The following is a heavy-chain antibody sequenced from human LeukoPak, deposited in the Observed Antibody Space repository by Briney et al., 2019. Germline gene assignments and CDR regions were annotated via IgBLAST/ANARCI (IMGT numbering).Heavy chain of an antibody. D-gene: IGHD2-15*01. CDR1: GFTFSSYA. V-gene: IGHV3-23*01. J-gene: IGHJ4*02. CDR3: AKAPGYCSGGTCYDD. CDR2: ISGSGGST. Sequence: GGSLRLSCAASGFTFSSYAMSWVRQAPGKGLEWVSVISGSGGSTYNADSVRGRFTISRDNSKNTLYLQMKSLRADDTAVYYCAKAPGYCSGGTCYDDWGQGSLVTVSS.